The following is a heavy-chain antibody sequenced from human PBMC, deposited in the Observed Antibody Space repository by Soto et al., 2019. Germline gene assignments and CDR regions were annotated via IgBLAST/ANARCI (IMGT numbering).Heavy chain of an antibody. Sequence: QVQLQESGPGLVKPSQTLSLTCTVSGASVSSGDYYWSCMRQPPGKGLEWIGYIYSSGGSYYHTSLKGRLTISIDTSKNQLSLKLNSVTVADPGIYYCVGTGTADDYWGRGTLVTVSS. CDR2: IYSSGGS. D-gene: IGHD1-1*01. J-gene: IGHJ4*02. V-gene: IGHV4-30-4*01. CDR1: GASVSSGDYY. CDR3: VGTGTADDY.